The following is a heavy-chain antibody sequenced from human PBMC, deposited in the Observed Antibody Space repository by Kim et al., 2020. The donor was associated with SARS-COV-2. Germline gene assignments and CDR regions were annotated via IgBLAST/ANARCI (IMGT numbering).Heavy chain of an antibody. J-gene: IGHJ1*01. CDR2: ISYDGSNK. CDR1: GFTFSSYA. Sequence: GGSLRLSCAASGFTFSSYAMHWVRQAPGKGLEWVAFISYDGSNKYYADSVKGRFTISRDNAKNTLYLQMNSLRAEDTAVYYCARGKMSSSSWYPAEYFQHWGQGTLVTVSS. CDR3: ARGKMSSSSWYPAEYFQH. D-gene: IGHD6-13*01. V-gene: IGHV3-30*04.